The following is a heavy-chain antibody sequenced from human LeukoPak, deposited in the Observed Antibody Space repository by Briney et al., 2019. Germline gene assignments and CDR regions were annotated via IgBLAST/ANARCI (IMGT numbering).Heavy chain of an antibody. CDR3: ARADIVLMVYAIRGYYFDY. CDR2: IYSGGST. CDR1: GFTVSSNY. D-gene: IGHD2-8*01. Sequence: GGSLRLSCAASGFTVSSNYMSWVRQAPGKGLEWVSVIYSGGSTYYADSVKGRFTISRDNSKNTLYLQMNSLRAEDTAVYYCARADIVLMVYAIRGYYFDYWGQGTLVTVSS. V-gene: IGHV3-53*01. J-gene: IGHJ4*02.